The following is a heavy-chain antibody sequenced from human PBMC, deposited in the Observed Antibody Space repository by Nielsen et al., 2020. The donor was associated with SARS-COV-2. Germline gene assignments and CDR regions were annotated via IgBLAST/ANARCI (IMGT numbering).Heavy chain of an antibody. CDR3: ASYSSRGVLLWFGEFDY. J-gene: IGHJ4*02. D-gene: IGHD3-10*01. V-gene: IGHV7-4-1*02. Sequence: ASVKVSCKASGYTFTSYAMNWVRQAPGQGLEWMGWINTNTGNPTYAQGFTGRFVFSLDTSVSTAYLQISSLKAEDTAVYYCASYSSRGVLLWFGEFDYWGQGTLVTVSS. CDR1: GYTFTSYA. CDR2: INTNTGNP.